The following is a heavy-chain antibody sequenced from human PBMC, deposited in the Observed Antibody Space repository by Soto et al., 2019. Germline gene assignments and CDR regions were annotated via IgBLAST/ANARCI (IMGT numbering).Heavy chain of an antibody. CDR1: GFTFDDYT. Sequence: GGSLRLSCAASGFTFDDYTMHWVRQAPGKGLEWVSLISWDGGSTYYADSVKGRFTISRDNSKNSLYLQMNSLRTEDTALYYCAKDMNPCGGDCYWTPSEYYYYGMDVWGQGTTVTVSS. D-gene: IGHD2-21*02. CDR2: ISWDGGST. V-gene: IGHV3-43*01. J-gene: IGHJ6*02. CDR3: AKDMNPCGGDCYWTPSEYYYYGMDV.